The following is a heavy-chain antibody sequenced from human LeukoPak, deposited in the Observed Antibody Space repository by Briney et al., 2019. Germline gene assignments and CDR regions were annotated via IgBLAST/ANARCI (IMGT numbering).Heavy chain of an antibody. CDR2: INTSGST. J-gene: IGHJ4*02. CDR1: GGSTTSYY. Sequence: SETLSLTCTVSGGSTTSYYWSWIRQPAGKGLEYIGRINTSGSTNYSPSLKSRVTISVDTSKNQFSLKLSSVTAADTAVYYCARRAAGTWSSQMYYFDYWSQGTLVTVSS. D-gene: IGHD6-13*01. V-gene: IGHV4-4*07. CDR3: ARRAAGTWSSQMYYFDY.